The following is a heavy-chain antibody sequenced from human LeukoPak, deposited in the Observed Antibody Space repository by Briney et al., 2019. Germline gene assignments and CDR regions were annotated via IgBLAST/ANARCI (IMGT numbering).Heavy chain of an antibody. Sequence: ASVKVSCKASGGTFSSYAISWVRQAPGQGLEWMGGFDPEDGETIYAQKFQGRVTMTEDTSTDTAYMELSSLRSEDTAVYYCATEGVDDFDYWGQGTLVTVSS. V-gene: IGHV1-24*01. J-gene: IGHJ4*02. CDR1: GGTFSSYA. D-gene: IGHD3-10*01. CDR2: FDPEDGET. CDR3: ATEGVDDFDY.